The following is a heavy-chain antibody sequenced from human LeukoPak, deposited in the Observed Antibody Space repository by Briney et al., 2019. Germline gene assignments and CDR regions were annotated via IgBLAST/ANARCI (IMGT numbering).Heavy chain of an antibody. Sequence: GGSLRLSCAAAGSTFSSYAMSWVREAPGKGREWVAAISGSGGSTYYADSVKGRFTISRDNSKNPLYLQINSLRAEDTAVYHCATASSKVVVAARFDYWGQGTLVTVSS. J-gene: IGHJ4*02. CDR2: ISGSGGST. CDR3: ATASSKVVVAARFDY. D-gene: IGHD2-15*01. V-gene: IGHV3-23*01. CDR1: GSTFSSYA.